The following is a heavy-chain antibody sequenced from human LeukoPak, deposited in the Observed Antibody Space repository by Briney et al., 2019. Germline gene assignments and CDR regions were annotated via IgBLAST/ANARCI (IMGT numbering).Heavy chain of an antibody. V-gene: IGHV3-30-3*01. D-gene: IGHD3-10*01. CDR3: AREYYDSGSYSGNFDC. Sequence: GGSLRLSCAASGFTFRSYAIHWVRQAPGKGLEWVTFISYDGSSKSYADSVKGRFTISRDNSKNTLYLQMNSLRVEDAAVYYCAREYYDSGSYSGNFDCWGQGTLVTVSS. CDR2: ISYDGSSK. CDR1: GFTFRSYA. J-gene: IGHJ4*02.